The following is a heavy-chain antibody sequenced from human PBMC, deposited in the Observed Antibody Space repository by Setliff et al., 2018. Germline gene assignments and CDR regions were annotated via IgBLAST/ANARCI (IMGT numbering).Heavy chain of an antibody. CDR2: ISGSGGST. Sequence: GGSLRLSCAASGFTFSSYAMSWVRQAPGKGLEWVSAISGSGGSTYYADSVKGRFTISRDNSKNTLYPQMNSLRAEDTAVYYCANWGRSKTRGNAFDIWGQGTMVTVSS. CDR3: ANWGRSKTRGNAFDI. CDR1: GFTFSSYA. D-gene: IGHD3-10*01. V-gene: IGHV3-23*01. J-gene: IGHJ3*02.